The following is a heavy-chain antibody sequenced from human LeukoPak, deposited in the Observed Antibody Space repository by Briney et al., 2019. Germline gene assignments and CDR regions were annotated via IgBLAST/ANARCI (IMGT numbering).Heavy chain of an antibody. D-gene: IGHD3-16*02. J-gene: IGHJ4*02. Sequence: GGSLRLSCAASGFTLASYAMSWVRQAPGKGLEWVSAITGSGRSTYYADSAKGRFTISRDNSKNTLYLQMNSLRAEDTAAYYCAKETQFGGVIVTNFDYWGQGTLVTVSS. CDR2: ITGSGRST. CDR3: AKETQFGGVIVTNFDY. CDR1: GFTLASYA. V-gene: IGHV3-23*01.